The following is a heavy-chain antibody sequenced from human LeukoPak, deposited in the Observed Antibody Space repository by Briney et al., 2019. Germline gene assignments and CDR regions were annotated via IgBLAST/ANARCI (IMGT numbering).Heavy chain of an antibody. CDR1: GYTFTGYY. D-gene: IGHD3-3*01. V-gene: IGHV1-2*02. Sequence: ASVKVSCMASGYTFTGYYMHWVRQAPGQGLEWMGWINPNSGGTNYAQKFQGRVTMTRDTSISTAYMELSRLRSDDTAVYYCAIYVLRFLEWSSSLDYWGQGTLVTVSS. J-gene: IGHJ4*02. CDR2: INPNSGGT. CDR3: AIYVLRFLEWSSSLDY.